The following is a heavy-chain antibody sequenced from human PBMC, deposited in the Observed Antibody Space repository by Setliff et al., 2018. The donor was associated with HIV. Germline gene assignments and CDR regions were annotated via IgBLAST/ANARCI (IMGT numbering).Heavy chain of an antibody. V-gene: IGHV4-61*02. D-gene: IGHD6-19*01. Sequence: SETLSLTCTVSGGSISSGNYYWSWIRQSAEKGLELIGRIYTSGSTNYNPSLKSRVTISVDTSKNQFSLKLSSVTAADTAVYYCAREWLVLNYYYYGMDVWGQGTTVTVSS. CDR3: AREWLVLNYYYYGMDV. J-gene: IGHJ6*02. CDR2: IYTSGST. CDR1: GGSISSGNYY.